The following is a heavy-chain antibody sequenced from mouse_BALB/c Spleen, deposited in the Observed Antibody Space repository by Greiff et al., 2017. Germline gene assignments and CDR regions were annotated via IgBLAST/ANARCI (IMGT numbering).Heavy chain of an antibody. CDR1: GFNIKDTY. D-gene: IGHD2-2*01. V-gene: IGHV14-3*02. J-gene: IGHJ2*01. Sequence: VHVKQSGAELVKPGASVKLSCTASGFNIKDTYMHWVKQRPEQGLEWIGRIDPANGNTKYDPKFQGKATITADTSSNTAYLQLSSLTSEDTAVYYCARVTTGYFDYWGQGTTLTVSS. CDR2: IDPANGNT. CDR3: ARVTTGYFDY.